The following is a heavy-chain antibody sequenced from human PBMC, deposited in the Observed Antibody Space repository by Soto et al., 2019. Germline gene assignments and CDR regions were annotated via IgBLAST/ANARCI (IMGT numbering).Heavy chain of an antibody. CDR3: ARRVVVLTSDWFDP. D-gene: IGHD2-15*01. CDR2: ISVYNGNT. J-gene: IGHJ5*02. CDR1: GYTFVNYD. V-gene: IGHV1-18*01. Sequence: GASVKVSCKASGYTFVNYDISWVRQAPGQGLEWMGWISVYNGNTNYAQKVQGRVTMTTDTSTSTAYMELRSLRSDDTAVYYCARRVVVLTSDWFDPWGRGTLVTVSS.